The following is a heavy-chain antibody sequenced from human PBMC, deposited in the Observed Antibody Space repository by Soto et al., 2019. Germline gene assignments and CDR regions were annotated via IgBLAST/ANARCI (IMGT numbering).Heavy chain of an antibody. D-gene: IGHD5-18*01. Sequence: GGALRLSCAASGFTFSSYAMSWVRQTPGKGLEWVSGINWNGGSTGYADSAKGRFAISRDNAKNSLYLQMNSLRAEDTALYYCARDPGYSYGTQFDYWGQGTLVNVSS. J-gene: IGHJ4*02. CDR3: ARDPGYSYGTQFDY. CDR2: INWNGGST. CDR1: GFTFSSYA. V-gene: IGHV3-20*04.